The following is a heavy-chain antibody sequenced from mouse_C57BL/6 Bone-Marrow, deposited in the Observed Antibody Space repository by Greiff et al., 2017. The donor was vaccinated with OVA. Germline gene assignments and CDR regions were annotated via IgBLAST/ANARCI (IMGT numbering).Heavy chain of an antibody. CDR2: ILPSIGRT. Sequence: QVQLQQSGSELRSPGSSVKLSCKDFDSEVFPIAYMSWVRQKPGHGFEWIGGILPSIGRTIYGEKFEDKATLDADTLSNTAYLELNSLTSEDSAIYYCARQIYYDYGGYFDVWGTGTTVTVSS. CDR1: DSEVFPIAY. CDR3: ARQIYYDYGGYFDV. D-gene: IGHD2-4*01. V-gene: IGHV15-2*01. J-gene: IGHJ1*03.